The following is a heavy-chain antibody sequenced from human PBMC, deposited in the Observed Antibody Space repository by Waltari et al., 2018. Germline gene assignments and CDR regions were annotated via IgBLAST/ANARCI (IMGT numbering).Heavy chain of an antibody. J-gene: IGHJ4*02. D-gene: IGHD3-10*01. Sequence: EVQLVESGGGLVQPGGSLRLSCLVSGFTFSDYWMSWVRQAPGKGLGWVAKIKQDGREIYYADVVKGRFTISRDNAKNSLYLQMNSLRAEDTAVYYCARDVGNVGGNYWGQGTLVTVSS. V-gene: IGHV3-7*01. CDR3: ARDVGNVGGNY. CDR1: GFTFSDYW. CDR2: IKQDGREI.